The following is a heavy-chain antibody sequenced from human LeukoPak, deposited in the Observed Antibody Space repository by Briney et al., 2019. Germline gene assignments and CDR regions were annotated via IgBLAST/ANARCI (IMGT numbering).Heavy chain of an antibody. Sequence: GGSLRLSCAASGFTVSSNYMSWVRQAPGKGLEWVSSIISSSSYIYYADSVKGRFTISRDNAKNSLYLQMNSLRAEDTAVYYCARGELETEIAVAGIDYWGQGTLVTVSS. CDR3: ARGELETEIAVAGIDY. CDR2: IISSSSYI. J-gene: IGHJ4*02. V-gene: IGHV3-21*01. CDR1: GFTVSSNY. D-gene: IGHD6-19*01.